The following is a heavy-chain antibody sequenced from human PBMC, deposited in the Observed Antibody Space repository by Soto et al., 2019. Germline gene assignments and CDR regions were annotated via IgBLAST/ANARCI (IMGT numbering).Heavy chain of an antibody. D-gene: IGHD3-22*01. J-gene: IGHJ4*02. CDR2: ISGSGGST. CDR1: GFTFSSYA. Sequence: EVQLLESGGGLVQPGGSLRLSCAASGFTFSSYAMSWVRQAPGKGLEWVSAISGSGGSTYYADSVKGRFTISRDNSKNTLYLQMNSLRAEDTAVYYCAQDHVTMIVVVITTLSDWGQGTLVTVSS. CDR3: AQDHVTMIVVVITTLSD. V-gene: IGHV3-23*01.